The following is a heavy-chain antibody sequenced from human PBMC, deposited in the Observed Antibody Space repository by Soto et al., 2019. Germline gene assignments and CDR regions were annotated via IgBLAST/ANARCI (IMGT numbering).Heavy chain of an antibody. D-gene: IGHD2-21*02. CDR3: AKVSDGGNSGIDY. Sequence: GGSLRLSXAASGFTFSSYAMSWVRQAPGKGLEWVSAISGSGGSTYYADSVKGRFTISRDNSKNTLYLQMNSLRAEDTAVYYCAKVSDGGNSGIDYWGQGTLVTVSS. CDR2: ISGSGGST. V-gene: IGHV3-23*01. CDR1: GFTFSSYA. J-gene: IGHJ4*02.